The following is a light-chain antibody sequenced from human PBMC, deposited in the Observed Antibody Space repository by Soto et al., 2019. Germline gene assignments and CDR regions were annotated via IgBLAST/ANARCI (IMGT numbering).Light chain of an antibody. CDR3: SSYTRSSTEI. CDR2: EVR. J-gene: IGLJ2*01. V-gene: IGLV2-14*01. CDR1: SSDVGAYNY. Sequence: QSVLTQPASVSGSPGQSITISCTGTSSDVGAYNYVSWYQQHPGKAPKLIIYEVRNRPSWVSDRFSGSKSGNTASLTIFRLQAEDEADYYCSSYTRSSTEIFGGGTKLTVL.